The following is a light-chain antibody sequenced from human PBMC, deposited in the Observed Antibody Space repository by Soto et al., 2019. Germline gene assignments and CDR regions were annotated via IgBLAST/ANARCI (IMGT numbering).Light chain of an antibody. CDR3: QQYGSSPRA. J-gene: IGKJ1*01. CDR2: GAS. Sequence: PGERATLSCRASQSVTSSYLAWYQQKPGQAPRLLIYGASSRATGIPDRFSGSGSGTDFTLTISRLEPEDFVVYYCQQYGSSPRAFGQGTKVEIK. CDR1: QSVTSSY. V-gene: IGKV3-20*01.